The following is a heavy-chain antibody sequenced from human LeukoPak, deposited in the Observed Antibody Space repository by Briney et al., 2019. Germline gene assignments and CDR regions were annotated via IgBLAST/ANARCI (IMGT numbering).Heavy chain of an antibody. D-gene: IGHD3-22*01. CDR1: GGSFSGYY. Sequence: PSETLSLTCAVYGGSFSGYYWSWIRQPPGKGLEWIGEINHSGSTNYNPSLKSRVTISVETSKNQFSLKLSSVTAADTAVYYCARTPTYYYDSSGYYGAFDIWGQGTMVTVSS. CDR3: ARTPTYYYDSSGYYGAFDI. J-gene: IGHJ3*02. V-gene: IGHV4-34*01. CDR2: INHSGST.